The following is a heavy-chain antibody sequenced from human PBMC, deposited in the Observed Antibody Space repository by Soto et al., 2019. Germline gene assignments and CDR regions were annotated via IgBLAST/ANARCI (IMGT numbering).Heavy chain of an antibody. CDR1: GYTFTSYY. V-gene: IGHV1-46*01. D-gene: IGHD6-13*01. CDR3: ARDRWYSSSWYFSGMDV. Sequence: ASVEVSCKASGYTFTSYYMHWVRQAPGQGLEWMGIINPSGGSTSYAQKFQGRVTMTRDTSTSTVYMELSSLRSEDTAVYYCARDRWYSSSWYFSGMDVWGQGTTVTVSS. J-gene: IGHJ6*02. CDR2: INPSGGST.